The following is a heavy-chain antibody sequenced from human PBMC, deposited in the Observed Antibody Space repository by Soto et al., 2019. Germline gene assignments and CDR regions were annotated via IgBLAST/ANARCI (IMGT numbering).Heavy chain of an antibody. CDR2: ISYDGSNK. D-gene: IGHD2-8*01. J-gene: IGHJ6*03. CDR1: GFTFSSYG. Sequence: QMQLVESGGGVVQPGRSLRLSCAASGFTFSSYGMHWVRQAPGKGLEWVAVISYDGSNKYYADSVKGRFTISRDNSKNTLYLQMNSLRAEDTAVYYCAKVYPQAYYYMDVWGKGTTVTVSS. V-gene: IGHV3-30*18. CDR3: AKVYPQAYYYMDV.